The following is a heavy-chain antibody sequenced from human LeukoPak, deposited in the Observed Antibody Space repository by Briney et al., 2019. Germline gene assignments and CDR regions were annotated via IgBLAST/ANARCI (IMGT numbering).Heavy chain of an antibody. V-gene: IGHV3-23*01. CDR2: ITGSTTWT. D-gene: IGHD3-10*02. Sequence: PGGSLRLSCEASGFTFGNFGMTWVRQAPGKGLQWVSGITGSTTWTYYAASVKGRFTVSRDNSQNTLHLQMNSLRADDTAVYYCARELVSSGTGYFDLWGRGTLATVSS. J-gene: IGHJ2*01. CDR1: GFTFGNFG. CDR3: ARELVSSGTGYFDL.